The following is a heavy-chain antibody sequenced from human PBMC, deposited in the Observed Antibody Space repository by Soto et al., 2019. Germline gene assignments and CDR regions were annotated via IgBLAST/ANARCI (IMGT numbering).Heavy chain of an antibody. D-gene: IGHD3-10*01. CDR1: GFTFSSYG. J-gene: IGHJ4*02. Sequence: SLRLSCAASGFTFSSYGMHWVRQAPGKGLEWVAVIWYDGSNKYYADSVKGRFTISRDNSKNTLYLQMNSLRAEDTAVYYCARDLFRTAPGNWGQGTLVTVSS. V-gene: IGHV3-33*01. CDR3: ARDLFRTAPGN. CDR2: IWYDGSNK.